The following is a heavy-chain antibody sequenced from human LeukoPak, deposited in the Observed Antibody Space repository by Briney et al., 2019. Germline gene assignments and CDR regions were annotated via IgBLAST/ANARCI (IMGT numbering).Heavy chain of an antibody. CDR2: ISYDGSNE. D-gene: IGHD6-13*01. V-gene: IGHV3-30*18. CDR1: GFTFSTYA. J-gene: IGHJ5*02. CDR3: AKDSAAPGTRGWFDP. Sequence: GGSLRLSCVASGFTFSTYAMHWVRQAPGKGLEWVAVISYDGSNEYYADSVKGRFTISRDNSRNTLYLQMNSLRVEDTAVYYCAKDSAAPGTRGWFDPWGQGTLVTVSS.